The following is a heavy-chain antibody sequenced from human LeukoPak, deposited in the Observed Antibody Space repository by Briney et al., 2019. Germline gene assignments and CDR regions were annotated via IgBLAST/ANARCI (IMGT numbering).Heavy chain of an antibody. Sequence: GGSLRLSCAASGFTFSSYSMSWVRQAPGKGLEWVGFIRSKAYGGTTEYAASVEGRFTISRDDSKSIAYLQMNSLKTEDTAMYYCASPRYNWNDVKFDYWGQGTLVTVSS. CDR2: IRSKAYGGTT. CDR1: GFTFSSYS. CDR3: ASPRYNWNDVKFDY. D-gene: IGHD1-1*01. J-gene: IGHJ4*02. V-gene: IGHV3-49*04.